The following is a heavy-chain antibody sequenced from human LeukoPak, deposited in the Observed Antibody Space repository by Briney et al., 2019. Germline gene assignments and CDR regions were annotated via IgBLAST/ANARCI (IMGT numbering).Heavy chain of an antibody. CDR1: GFTFSDYY. J-gene: IGHJ3*02. V-gene: IGHV3-11*06. CDR3: ARVGRRVAVAGNAFDI. D-gene: IGHD6-19*01. Sequence: GGSLRLSCAASGFTFSDYYMSWIRQAPGKGLEWVAYISSSSYTNYADSMKGRFTISRDNAKNSLYLQMNSLRAEDTAVYYCARVGRRVAVAGNAFDIWGQGTMVTVSS. CDR2: ISSSSYT.